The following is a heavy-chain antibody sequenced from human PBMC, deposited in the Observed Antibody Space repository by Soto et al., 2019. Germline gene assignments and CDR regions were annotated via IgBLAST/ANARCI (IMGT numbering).Heavy chain of an antibody. J-gene: IGHJ1*01. CDR3: ARLPNQSTQN. V-gene: IGHV3-74*01. CDR2: ISHDGSS. CDR1: GFTCSSYW. Sequence: EGQLVESEGGLVQPRGSLRLSCVASGFTCSSYWMHWVRQAPGKGLVWVSSISHDGSSIYAAPVQGRLTISRANAKNTLYQHMNSVRAEDTAVYYCARLPNQSTQNWGPGILLLVSP.